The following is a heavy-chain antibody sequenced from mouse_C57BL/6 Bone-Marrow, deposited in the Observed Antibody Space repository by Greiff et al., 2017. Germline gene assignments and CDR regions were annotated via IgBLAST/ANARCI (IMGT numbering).Heavy chain of an antibody. CDR2: IHPNSGST. CDR3: ARRLGRFDY. D-gene: IGHD4-1*01. J-gene: IGHJ2*01. V-gene: IGHV1-64*01. CDR1: GYTFTSYW. Sequence: QVQLQQPGAELVKPGASVKLSCKASGYTFTSYWMHWVKQRPGQGLEWIGMIHPNSGSTNYNEKFKSKATLTVDKSSSTADMQLSSRTSEDSAVYYCARRLGRFDYWGQGTTPTVSS.